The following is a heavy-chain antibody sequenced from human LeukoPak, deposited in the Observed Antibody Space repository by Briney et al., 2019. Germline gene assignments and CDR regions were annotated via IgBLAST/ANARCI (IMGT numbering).Heavy chain of an antibody. V-gene: IGHV5-51*01. CDR1: GYSISSGYY. CDR2: IYPGDSDT. J-gene: IGHJ6*03. Sequence: ETLSLTCAVSGYSISSGYYWGWIRQPPGKGLEWIGIIYPGDSDTRYSPSFQRQVTVSADKSISTAYLQWSSVKASDTAMYYCARFDRFNSGYSSYYYYMDVWAKGPRSPSP. D-gene: IGHD4-23*01. CDR3: ARFDRFNSGYSSYYYYMDV.